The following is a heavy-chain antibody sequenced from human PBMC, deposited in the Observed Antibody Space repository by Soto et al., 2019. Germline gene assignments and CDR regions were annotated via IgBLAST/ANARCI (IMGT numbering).Heavy chain of an antibody. D-gene: IGHD1-1*01. CDR3: AKDRSTMRWFDP. CDR2: VQMSGTT. J-gene: IGHJ5*02. CDR1: GASVRSYH. Sequence: SETLSLTCAVSGASVRSYHWSWIRQAAGKGLEWIGRVQMSGTTNYNPSLKTRVTMSLDTSKNEVSLRMTSVTAVDTAVYFCAKDRSTMRWFDPWGQGILVTVSS. V-gene: IGHV4-4*07.